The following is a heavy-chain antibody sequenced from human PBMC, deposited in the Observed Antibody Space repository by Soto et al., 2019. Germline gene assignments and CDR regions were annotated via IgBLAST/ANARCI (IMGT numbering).Heavy chain of an antibody. CDR3: AKDHRGPPRSNYRSVWFDP. CDR2: ISASGGKP. V-gene: IGHV3-23*01. Sequence: GGSLRLSCAASGFTFRSYTMSWVRQAPGKGLEWISSISASGGKPSYPDSVQGRFTISRDNPKNTLYPQMNSLRAEDTAVYYCAKDHRGPPRSNYRSVWFDPWGQGTLVTVSS. D-gene: IGHD4-4*01. J-gene: IGHJ5*02. CDR1: GFTFRSYT.